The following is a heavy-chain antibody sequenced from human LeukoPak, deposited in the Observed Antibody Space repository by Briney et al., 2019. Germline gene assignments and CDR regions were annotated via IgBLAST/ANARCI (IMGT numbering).Heavy chain of an antibody. J-gene: IGHJ4*02. CDR3: AHTPRAYYFDY. V-gene: IGHV2-5*02. CDR1: GFSLSTNGVG. CDR2: IYWDDDK. Sequence: SGPTLVKPTQTLTLTCTSSGFSLSTNGVGVGWIRQPPGKALEWLALIYWDDDKRYSPSLKSGLTITKDTSKNQVVLTMTSRDPVDTATYYCAHTPRAYYFDYWGQGTLVTVSS.